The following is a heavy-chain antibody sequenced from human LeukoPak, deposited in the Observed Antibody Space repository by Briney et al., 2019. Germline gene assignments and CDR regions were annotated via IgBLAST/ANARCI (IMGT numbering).Heavy chain of an antibody. CDR3: ARRSSRAADFDY. CDR2: IYYSGTA. D-gene: IGHD6-13*01. J-gene: IGHJ4*02. Sequence: SETLSLTCAVYGGSFTTYYGTWIRQPPGKGLEWIGSIYYSGTAYYNPSLESRVTISVDTSMHQFSLKMSSVTAADTAVYYCARRSSRAADFDYWGQGTLVTVSS. CDR1: GGSFTTYY. V-gene: IGHV4-39*01.